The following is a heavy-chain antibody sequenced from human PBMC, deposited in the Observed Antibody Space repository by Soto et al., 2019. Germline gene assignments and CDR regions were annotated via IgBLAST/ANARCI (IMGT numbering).Heavy chain of an antibody. CDR1: GFTFSSYA. Sequence: QVQLVESGGGVVQPGRSLRLSCAASGFTFSSYAMHWVRQAPGKGLEWVAVISYDGSNKYYADSVKGRFTISRDNSTNTLYLQMNSLRAEDTALYYCAREGGLSVVVTAIDEGVTVPDGMDVWGQGTTVTVSS. J-gene: IGHJ6*02. V-gene: IGHV3-30-3*01. CDR2: ISYDGSNK. D-gene: IGHD2-21*02. CDR3: AREGGLSVVVTAIDEGVTVPDGMDV.